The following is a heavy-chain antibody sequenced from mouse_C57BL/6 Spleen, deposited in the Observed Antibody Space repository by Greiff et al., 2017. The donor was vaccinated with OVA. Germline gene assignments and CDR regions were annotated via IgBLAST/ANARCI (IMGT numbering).Heavy chain of an antibody. J-gene: IGHJ3*01. D-gene: IGHD1-1*01. Sequence: LQQSGASVKISCKASGYAFSSYWMNWVKQRPGKGLEWIGQIYPGDGDTNYNGKFKGKATLTADKSSSTAYMQLSSLTSEDSAVYFCARRGGSSPAWFAYWGQGTLVTVSA. CDR3: ARRGGSSPAWFAY. CDR1: GYAFSSYW. CDR2: IYPGDGDT. V-gene: IGHV1-80*01.